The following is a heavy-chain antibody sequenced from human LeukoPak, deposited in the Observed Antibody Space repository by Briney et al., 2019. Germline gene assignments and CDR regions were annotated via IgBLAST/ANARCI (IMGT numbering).Heavy chain of an antibody. CDR3: AKGGIQLWSGFDY. D-gene: IGHD5-18*01. V-gene: IGHV3-21*01. J-gene: IGHJ4*02. CDR1: GFTVSSNY. CDR2: ISSSSSYI. Sequence: PGGSLRLSCAASGFTVSSNYMSWVRQAPGKGLEWVSSISSSSSYIYYADSVKGRFTISRDNAKNSLYLQMNSLRAEDTAVYYCAKGGIQLWSGFDYWGQGTLVTVSS.